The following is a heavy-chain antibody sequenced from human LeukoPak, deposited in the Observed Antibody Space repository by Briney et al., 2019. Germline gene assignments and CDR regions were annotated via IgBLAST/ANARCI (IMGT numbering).Heavy chain of an antibody. J-gene: IGHJ4*02. CDR3: AKGFYCSSSTCLDY. V-gene: IGHV3-23*01. Sequence: GGSLRLSCAASGFTFSSYAMSWVRQAPGKGLEWVSAFSGSGGDTYYADSVKGRFTISRDNSKNTLYLQMNSLRAEDTAVYYCAKGFYCSSSTCLDYWGQGTLVTVSS. CDR1: GFTFSSYA. CDR2: FSGSGGDT. D-gene: IGHD2-2*01.